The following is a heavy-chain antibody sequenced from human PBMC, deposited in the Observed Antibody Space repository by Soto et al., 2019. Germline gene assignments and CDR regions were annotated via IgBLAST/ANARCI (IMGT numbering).Heavy chain of an antibody. CDR3: ARVGDYYYGMDV. V-gene: IGHV4-59*01. CDR1: GGSISSYY. D-gene: IGHD3-16*01. Sequence: PSETLSLTCTASGGSISSYYWSWIRQPPGKGLEWIGYIYYSGSTNYNPSLKSRVTISVDTSKNQFSLKLSSVTAADTAVYYCARVGDYYYGMDVWGQGTTVTVSS. J-gene: IGHJ6*02. CDR2: IYYSGST.